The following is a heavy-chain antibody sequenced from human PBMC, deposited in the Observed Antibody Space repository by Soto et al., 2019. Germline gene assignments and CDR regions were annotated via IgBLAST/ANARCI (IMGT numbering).Heavy chain of an antibody. CDR1: GFTFKNYW. J-gene: IGHJ4*02. D-gene: IGHD1-7*01. CDR3: ARDDWNYVEGDW. Sequence: EVQLVESGGGLVQPGGSLRLSCAASGFTFKNYWLTWVRQAPGRGLEWVANIKQDGSEKYYVDSVKGRFTISRDNAKNSLYLQMNSLRAEDTAVYYCARDDWNYVEGDWWGQVTLVTVSS. V-gene: IGHV3-7*01. CDR2: IKQDGSEK.